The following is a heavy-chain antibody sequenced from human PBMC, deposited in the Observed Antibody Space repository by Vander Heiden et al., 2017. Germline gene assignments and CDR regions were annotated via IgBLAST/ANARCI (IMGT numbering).Heavy chain of an antibody. V-gene: IGHV3-30*18. J-gene: IGHJ6*02. CDR1: GFTFSSYG. CDR2: ISYDGSNK. Sequence: QVQLVESGGGVVQPGRSLRLSCAASGFTFSSYGMHWVRQAPGKGLEGVAVISYDGSNKYYADSVKGRFTISKDNSKNTLYLQMNSLRAEDTAVYYCAKGTLGATHYYYYGMDVWGQGTTVTVSS. CDR3: AKGTLGATHYYYYGMDV. D-gene: IGHD1-26*01.